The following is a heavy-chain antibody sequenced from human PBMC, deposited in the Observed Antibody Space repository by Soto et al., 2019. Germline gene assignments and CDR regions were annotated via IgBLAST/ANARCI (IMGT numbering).Heavy chain of an antibody. CDR1: GGSISSGGYY. CDR3: ARATINVGLVVVNAIYFDY. V-gene: IGHV4-31*01. J-gene: IGHJ4*02. CDR2: IYYSGST. D-gene: IGHD2-21*01. Sequence: QVQLQESGPGLVKPSQTLSLTCTVSGGSISSGGYYWSWIRQHPGKGLEWIGYIYYSGSTYYNPSLKSPVTISVDTSKNHFSLKLSSVTAADTAVYYCARATINVGLVVVNAIYFDYWGQGTLVTVSS.